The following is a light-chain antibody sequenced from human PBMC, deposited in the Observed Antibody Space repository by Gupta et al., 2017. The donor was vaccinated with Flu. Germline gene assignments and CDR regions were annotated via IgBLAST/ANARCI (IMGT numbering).Light chain of an antibody. J-gene: IGLJ2*01. V-gene: IGLV1-47*01. CDR2: RNS. Sequence: QSVLTQPPSAPGTPGPRFTIPCSGSSSTIGGNYVYWYQHLPGTAPKLLIYRNSQRPSGVPDRFSGSKSGTSASLAISGLRSEDEADYYCAAWDDSLSGRVFGGGTKLTVL. CDR1: SSTIGGNY. CDR3: AAWDDSLSGRV.